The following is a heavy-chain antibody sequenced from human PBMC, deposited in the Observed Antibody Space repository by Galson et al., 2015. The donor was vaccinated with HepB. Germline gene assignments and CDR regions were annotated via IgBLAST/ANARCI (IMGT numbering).Heavy chain of an antibody. J-gene: IGHJ4*02. CDR2: INSDGSST. Sequence: SLRLSCAASGFTFSSYAMSWVRQAPGKGLEWVSRINSDGSSTSYADSVKGRFTISRDNAKNTLYLQMNSLRAEDTAVYYCARGTMIVLAGTGTYDYWGQGTLVTVSS. CDR3: ARGTMIVLAGTGTYDY. CDR1: GFTFSSYA. D-gene: IGHD3-22*01. V-gene: IGHV3-74*01.